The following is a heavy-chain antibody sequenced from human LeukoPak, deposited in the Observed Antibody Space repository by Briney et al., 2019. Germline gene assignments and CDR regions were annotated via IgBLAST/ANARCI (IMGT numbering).Heavy chain of an antibody. J-gene: IGHJ4*02. CDR2: IKQDGSEK. CDR1: GFTFNFYA. D-gene: IGHD1-26*01. CDR3: ARVGPLRYFDY. Sequence: GTSLRLSCGAPGFTFNFYAMHWVRQAPGKGLEWVANIKQDGSEKYYVDSVKGRFTISRDNAKNSLYLQMNSLRAEDTAVYYCARVGPLRYFDYWGQGTLVTVSS. V-gene: IGHV3-7*01.